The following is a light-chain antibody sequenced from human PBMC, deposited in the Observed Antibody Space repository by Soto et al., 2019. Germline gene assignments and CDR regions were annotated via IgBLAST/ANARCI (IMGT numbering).Light chain of an antibody. V-gene: IGKV1-5*03. CDR1: QSISSW. Sequence: DIQMTQSPSTLSASVGDRVTITCRASQSISSWLAWYQQKPGKAPKLLISQASSLESGVPSRFSGSGSETEFTLTISGLQPDDFASYYCQQSYITPFAFGPGTTVDIK. CDR3: QQSYITPFA. CDR2: QAS. J-gene: IGKJ3*01.